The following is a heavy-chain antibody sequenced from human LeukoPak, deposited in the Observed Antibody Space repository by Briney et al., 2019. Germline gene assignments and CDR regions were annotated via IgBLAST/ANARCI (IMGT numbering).Heavy chain of an antibody. CDR1: GYIFTSYG. V-gene: IGHV1-18*01. CDR3: ARAQTTLLLDY. J-gene: IGHJ4*02. D-gene: IGHD4-11*01. CDR2: ISAHNGNT. Sequence: GASVKVSCKASGYIFTSYGMIWVRQAPGQGLQWMGWISAHNGNTNYAQKLQGRVTMTTDTSTSTVYMELRSPRSDDTAVYYCARAQTTLLLDYWGQGTLVTVSS.